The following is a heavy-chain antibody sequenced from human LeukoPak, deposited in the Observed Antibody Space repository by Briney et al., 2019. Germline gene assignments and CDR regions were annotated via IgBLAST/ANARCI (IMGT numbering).Heavy chain of an antibody. V-gene: IGHV4-34*01. Sequence: SETLSLTCAVYGGSFSGYYWSRIRQPPGKGREWIGESNPSGDTSYNPSLKSRVIISLDTSKNQFSLKLSSVTAADTAVYFCARGLIDGYNSHSLDYWGQGTLVTVSS. CDR1: GGSFSGYY. CDR3: ARGLIDGYNSHSLDY. CDR2: SNPSGDT. D-gene: IGHD5-24*01. J-gene: IGHJ4*02.